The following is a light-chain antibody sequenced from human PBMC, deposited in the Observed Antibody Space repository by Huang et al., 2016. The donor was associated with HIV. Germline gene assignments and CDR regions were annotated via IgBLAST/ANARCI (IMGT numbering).Light chain of an antibody. J-gene: IGKJ1*01. V-gene: IGKV1-5*03. CDR3: QQYNTFWT. CDR2: KSS. CDR1: QSVSTW. Sequence: DIQMTQSPSILSASVVDRVTITCRASQSVSTWLAWDQQKPGHPPNRLIYKSSTLESGVPSRFSGSGSGTEFTLTISSLQPDDFATYYCQQYNTFWTFGQGTKV.